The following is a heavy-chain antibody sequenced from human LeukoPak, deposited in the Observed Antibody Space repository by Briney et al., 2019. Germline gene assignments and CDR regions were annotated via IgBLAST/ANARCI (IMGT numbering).Heavy chain of an antibody. Sequence: ASVKVSCKASGYSFSSYYMHWVRQAPGQGLEWMGIINPSGGRTNYAQRFQGRVTMTRDTSTSTVYMELSSLGSEDTAVYYCARPTSVIPAADISYYFYAMDAWGQGTTVTVSS. D-gene: IGHD2-2*01. J-gene: IGHJ6*02. CDR1: GYSFSSYY. V-gene: IGHV1-46*01. CDR2: INPSGGRT. CDR3: ARPTSVIPAADISYYFYAMDA.